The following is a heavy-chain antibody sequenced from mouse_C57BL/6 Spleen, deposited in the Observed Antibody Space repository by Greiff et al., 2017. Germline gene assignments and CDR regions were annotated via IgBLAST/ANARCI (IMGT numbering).Heavy chain of an antibody. J-gene: IGHJ4*01. CDR2: IHPNSGST. CDR1: GYTFTSYW. V-gene: IGHV1-64*01. CDR3: ARGSDGYYVYAMDY. D-gene: IGHD2-3*01. Sequence: QVQLKQPGAELVKPGASVKLSCKASGYTFTSYWMHWVKQRPGQGLEWIGMIHPNSGSTNYNEKFKSKATMTVDKSSSTAYMQLSSLTSEDSAVYYCARGSDGYYVYAMDYWGQGTSVTVSS.